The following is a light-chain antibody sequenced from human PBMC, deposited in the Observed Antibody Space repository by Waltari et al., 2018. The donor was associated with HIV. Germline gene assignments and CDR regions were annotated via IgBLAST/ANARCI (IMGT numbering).Light chain of an antibody. J-gene: IGLJ3*02. CDR3: AAWDDSLSGLV. V-gene: IGLV1-47*01. CDR2: RNN. Sequence: QSVLTQPPSASGTPGQRVTISCSGSSPNTGSNYVYWYQQLPGTAPKLLIYRNNQRPSGVPDRFSGSKSGTSASLAISGLRSEDETNYYCAAWDDSLSGLVFGGGTKLTVL. CDR1: SPNTGSNY.